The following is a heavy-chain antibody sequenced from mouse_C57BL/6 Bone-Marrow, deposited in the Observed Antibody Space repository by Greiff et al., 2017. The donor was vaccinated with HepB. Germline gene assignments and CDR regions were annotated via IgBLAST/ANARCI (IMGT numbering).Heavy chain of an antibody. CDR1: GYAFTNYL. J-gene: IGHJ3*01. CDR2: INPGSGGT. CDR3: ARYDCDPWFAY. V-gene: IGHV1-54*01. Sequence: QVQLQQSGAELVRPGTSVKVSCKASGYAFTNYLIEWVKQRPGQGLEWIGVINPGSGGTNYNEKFKGKATLTADKSSSTAYMTLSSLTSEDSAVYFCARYDCDPWFAYWGQGTLVTVSA. D-gene: IGHD2-4*01.